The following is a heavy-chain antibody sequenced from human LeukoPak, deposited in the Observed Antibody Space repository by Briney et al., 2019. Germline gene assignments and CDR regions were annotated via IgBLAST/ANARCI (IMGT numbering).Heavy chain of an antibody. J-gene: IGHJ6*02. Sequence: PGGSLRLSCAASGFTFSSYAMSWVRQAPGKGLEWVSAISGSGGSTYYADSVKGRFTISRDNSKNTLYLQMNSLRAEDTAVYYCAKGVQSLYYYGMDVWGQGTTVTVSS. CDR2: ISGSGGST. CDR1: GFTFSSYA. D-gene: IGHD1-1*01. CDR3: AKGVQSLYYYGMDV. V-gene: IGHV3-23*01.